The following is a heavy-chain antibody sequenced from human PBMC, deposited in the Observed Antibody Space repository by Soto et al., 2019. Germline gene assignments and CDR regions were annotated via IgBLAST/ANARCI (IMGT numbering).Heavy chain of an antibody. Sequence: QLQLQESGPGLVKPSETLSLTCTVSGGSISSSSYYWGWIRQPPGKGLEWIGSIYYSGSTYYNPSLKSRVTISVDTSKNQFSLKLSSVTAADTAVYYCARRGWRIAVAGTYFDYWGQGTLVTVSS. CDR1: GGSISSSSYY. CDR2: IYYSGST. D-gene: IGHD6-19*01. J-gene: IGHJ4*02. V-gene: IGHV4-39*01. CDR3: ARRGWRIAVAGTYFDY.